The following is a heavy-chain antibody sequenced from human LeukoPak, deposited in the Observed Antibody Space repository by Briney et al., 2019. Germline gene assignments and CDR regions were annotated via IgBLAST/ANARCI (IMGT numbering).Heavy chain of an antibody. J-gene: IGHJ3*02. Sequence: KPGGSLRLSCAASGFTFSSYSMNWVRQAPGKGLEWVSSISSSSSYIYYADSVKGRFTISRDNAKNSLYLQMNSLRAEDTAVYYCARVTLGSSWVNAFDIWGQGTMVTVSS. D-gene: IGHD6-13*01. V-gene: IGHV3-21*01. CDR2: ISSSSSYI. CDR1: GFTFSSYS. CDR3: ARVTLGSSWVNAFDI.